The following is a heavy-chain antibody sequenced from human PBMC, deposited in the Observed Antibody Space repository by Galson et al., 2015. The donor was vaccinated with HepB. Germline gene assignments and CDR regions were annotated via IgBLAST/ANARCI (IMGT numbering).Heavy chain of an antibody. Sequence: SLRPSCAASGFIFSGHYMDWVRQAPGKGLEWVARARNRVQRYTTEYAASMKGRFTISRDDSMNSLYLQMNSLRSEDTAVYYCARGAAMVLEYVNGMDAWGQGATVTVSS. CDR3: ARGAAMVLEYVNGMDA. CDR2: ARNRVQRYTT. D-gene: IGHD5-18*01. V-gene: IGHV3-72*01. J-gene: IGHJ6*02. CDR1: GFIFSGHY.